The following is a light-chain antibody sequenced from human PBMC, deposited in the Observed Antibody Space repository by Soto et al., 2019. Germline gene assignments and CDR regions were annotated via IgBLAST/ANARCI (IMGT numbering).Light chain of an antibody. CDR1: QDISNY. CDR2: DAS. CDR3: QQYGT. V-gene: IGKV1-33*01. J-gene: IGKJ2*01. Sequence: DIQMTQSPSSLSASVGDRVTITCQASQDISNYLNWYQQKPGKAPKLLIYDASNLETGVPSRFSGSGSGPDFAFTISSLQPEDIATYYCQQYGTFGQGTKLEIK.